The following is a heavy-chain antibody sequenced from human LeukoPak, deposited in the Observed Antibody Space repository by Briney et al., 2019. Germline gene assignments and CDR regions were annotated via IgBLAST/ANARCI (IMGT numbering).Heavy chain of an antibody. D-gene: IGHD2-2*01. V-gene: IGHV3-30*18. Sequence: PGGSLRLSCAASGFTLSSYGMHWVRQAPGKGLEWGAVISYDGSNKYYADSVRGRFTISRDNSKNTLYLQMNSQRAEDTAVYYCAKDGGCSSTSGSYFFDYWGQGTLVTVSS. J-gene: IGHJ4*02. CDR1: GFTLSSYG. CDR2: ISYDGSNK. CDR3: AKDGGCSSTSGSYFFDY.